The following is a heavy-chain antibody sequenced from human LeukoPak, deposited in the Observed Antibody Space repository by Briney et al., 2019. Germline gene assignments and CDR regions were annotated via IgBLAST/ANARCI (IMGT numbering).Heavy chain of an antibody. D-gene: IGHD4-11*01. V-gene: IGHV3-23*01. J-gene: IGHJ4*02. CDR3: AKDSWGSVKVDC. Sequence: GGSLRLSCAASGFTFSNFVMSWVRQAPGEGLEWVSAISGSGDNTYYADSVKGRFTISRDNSNNTLYLQISSLRAEDTAVYYCAKDSWGSVKVDCWGQGTLVTVSS. CDR2: ISGSGDNT. CDR1: GFTFSNFV.